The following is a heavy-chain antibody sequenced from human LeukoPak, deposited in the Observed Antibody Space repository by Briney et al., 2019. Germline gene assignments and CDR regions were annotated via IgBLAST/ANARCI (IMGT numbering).Heavy chain of an antibody. V-gene: IGHV3-74*01. CDR1: GFTFSSYA. CDR2: INGDGSST. Sequence: GGSLRLSCPASGFTFSSYAMHWVRQAPGKGLVWVSRINGDGSSTSYADSVKGRFTISRDNAKNTLYLQMNSLRAEDTAVYYCARDAGGITMVRGVPLYYYYYMDVWGKGTTVTVSS. J-gene: IGHJ6*03. D-gene: IGHD3-10*01. CDR3: ARDAGGITMVRGVPLYYYYYMDV.